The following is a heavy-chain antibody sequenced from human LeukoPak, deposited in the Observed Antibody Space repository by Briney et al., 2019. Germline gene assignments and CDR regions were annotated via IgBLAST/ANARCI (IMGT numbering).Heavy chain of an antibody. CDR1: RGTFSSYA. CDR2: IIPIFGTA. J-gene: IGHJ6*03. D-gene: IGHD2-15*01. V-gene: IGHV1-69*05. Sequence: GPSLKVSCKASRGTFSSYAMSWVRQAPGQGLEWMGGIIPIFGTANYAQKFQGRVTITTDESTSTAYMELSSLRSEDTAVYYCASLRSGLNYYYYYMDVWGKGTTVTVSS. CDR3: ASLRSGLNYYYYYMDV.